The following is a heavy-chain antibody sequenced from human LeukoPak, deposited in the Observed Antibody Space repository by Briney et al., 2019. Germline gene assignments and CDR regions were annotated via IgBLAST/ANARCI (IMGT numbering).Heavy chain of an antibody. D-gene: IGHD2-15*01. CDR3: AREGIVVVVAATQNWFDP. CDR1: GYTFTGYY. Sequence: ASVKVSCKASGYTFTGYYMHWVRQAPGQGLEWMGWINPNSGGTNYAQKFQGRVTMTRDTSISTAYMELSRLRSDDTAVYYCAREGIVVVVAATQNWFDPWGQGTLVTVSS. CDR2: INPNSGGT. V-gene: IGHV1-2*02. J-gene: IGHJ5*02.